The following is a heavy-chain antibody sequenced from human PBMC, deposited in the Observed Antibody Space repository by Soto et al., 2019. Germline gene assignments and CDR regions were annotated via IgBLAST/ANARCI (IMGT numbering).Heavy chain of an antibody. CDR1: AFIFSSYA. V-gene: IGHV3-21*01. Sequence: GGSLRLSCSASAFIFSSYAISWVRQAPGKWLEWVSAISGSSSYTYYADSVKGRFTISRDNAKNSMYLQMNRLRAEDTAVYYCARDRGGTVGLGWFDPWGQGILVTVSS. CDR3: ARDRGGTVGLGWFDP. D-gene: IGHD1-26*01. J-gene: IGHJ5*02. CDR2: ISGSSSYT.